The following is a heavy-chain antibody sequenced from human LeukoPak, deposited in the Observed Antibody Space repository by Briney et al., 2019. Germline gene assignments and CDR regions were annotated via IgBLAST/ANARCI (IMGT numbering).Heavy chain of an antibody. CDR3: ARQPVNTAAFDI. V-gene: IGHV4-59*08. D-gene: IGHD5-18*01. CDR2: VRDNGEN. J-gene: IGHJ3*02. CDR1: GGSINAYY. Sequence: SETLSLTCTASGGSINAYYWSWIRQPPGKGLEWIAYVRDNGENNYNPSLKSRVAISVDTANNQISLRLNFVTAADTAIYYCARQPVNTAAFDIWGLGTMVTVSS.